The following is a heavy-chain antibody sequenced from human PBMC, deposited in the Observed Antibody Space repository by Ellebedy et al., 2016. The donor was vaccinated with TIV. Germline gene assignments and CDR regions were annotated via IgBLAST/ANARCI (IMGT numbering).Heavy chain of an antibody. J-gene: IGHJ4*02. D-gene: IGHD2-15*01. CDR3: STYCSGGSCYFDY. CDR1: GGSISSYY. CDR2: IYYSGST. Sequence: MPSETLSLTCTVSGGSISSYYWSWIRQPPGKGLEWIGYIYYSGSTNYNPSLKSRVTISVDTSKTQFSLKLSSVAAADTAVYYCSTYCSGGSCYFDYWGQGTLVTVSS. V-gene: IGHV4-59*08.